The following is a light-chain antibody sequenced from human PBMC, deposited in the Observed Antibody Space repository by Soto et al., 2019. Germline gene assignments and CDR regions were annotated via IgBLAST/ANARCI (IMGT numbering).Light chain of an antibody. V-gene: IGLV2-18*02. CDR2: EVG. J-gene: IGLJ1*01. CDR3: SSYTSSSTLYV. CDR1: SSDVGSYNR. Sequence: QSALTQPPSVSGSPGQSVTISCTGTSSDVGSYNRVSWYQQPPGTAPKLMIYEVGNRPSGVPDRFSGSKSGNTASLTISGLQAEDEADYYCSSYTSSSTLYVFGTGTKLTVL.